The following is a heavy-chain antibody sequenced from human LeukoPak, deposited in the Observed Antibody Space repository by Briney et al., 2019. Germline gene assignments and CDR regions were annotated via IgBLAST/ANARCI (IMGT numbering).Heavy chain of an antibody. CDR2: IYYSGST. V-gene: IGHV4-59*01. J-gene: IGHJ6*02. CDR3: ASSKYSTLMDV. Sequence: SETLSLTCTVSGGSISSYYWSWIRQPPGKGLEWIGYIYYSGSTNYNPSLKGRVTISVDTSKNQFSLKLSSVTAADTAVYYCASSKYSTLMDVWGQGTTVTVSS. CDR1: GGSISSYY. D-gene: IGHD6-6*01.